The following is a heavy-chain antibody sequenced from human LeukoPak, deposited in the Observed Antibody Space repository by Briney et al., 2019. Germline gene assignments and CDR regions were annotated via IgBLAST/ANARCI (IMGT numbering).Heavy chain of an antibody. CDR1: GFTFSSYS. CDR2: TSGSGGST. V-gene: IGHV3-23*01. Sequence: GGSLRLSCAASGFTFSSYSMNWVRQAPGKGLEWVSATSGSGGSTYHADSVKGRFTISRDNSKNTLYLQMNSLRAEDTAVYYCAKDVLYYYGSGRQNYFDHWGQGTLVTVSS. D-gene: IGHD3-10*01. J-gene: IGHJ4*02. CDR3: AKDVLYYYGSGRQNYFDH.